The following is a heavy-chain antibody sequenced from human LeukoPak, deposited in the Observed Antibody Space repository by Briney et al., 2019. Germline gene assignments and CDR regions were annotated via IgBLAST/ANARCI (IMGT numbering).Heavy chain of an antibody. CDR3: TSQSIAARPTSL. V-gene: IGHV3-73*01. CDR2: IRSKANSYAT. D-gene: IGHD6-6*01. Sequence: PGGSLRLSCAASGFTFSGSAMHWVRQASGKGLEWVGRIRSKANSYATAYAASVKGRFTISRDDSKNTAYLQMNSLKTEDTAVYYCTSQSIAARPTSLWGQGTLVTVSS. CDR1: GFTFSGSA. J-gene: IGHJ4*02.